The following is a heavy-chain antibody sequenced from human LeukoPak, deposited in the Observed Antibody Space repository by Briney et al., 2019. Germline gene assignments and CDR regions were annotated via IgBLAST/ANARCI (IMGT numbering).Heavy chain of an antibody. J-gene: IGHJ4*02. CDR3: ARSGAWYYFDC. CDR2: ISSSSSTI. Sequence: GGSLRLSCAASGFTFSSYSMNWVRQAPGKGLEWVSYISSSSSTIYYADSVKGRFTISRDNAKNSLYLQMNSLRAEDTAVYYCARSGAWYYFDCWGQGTLVTVSS. V-gene: IGHV3-48*01. D-gene: IGHD2-8*02. CDR1: GFTFSSYS.